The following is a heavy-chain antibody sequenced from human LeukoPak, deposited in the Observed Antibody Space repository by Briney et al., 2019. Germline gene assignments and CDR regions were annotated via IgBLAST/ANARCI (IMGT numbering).Heavy chain of an antibody. V-gene: IGHV3-23*01. CDR2: ISQSGNTI. CDR3: ARVDTSHLRYFDS. D-gene: IGHD3-16*01. CDR1: GFTLSSYT. J-gene: IGHJ4*02. Sequence: GGSLRLSCAASGFTLSSYTVNWVRQAPGKGLEWISAISQSGNTIYYADSVKGRFIISRDNSKNTLYLQLNSLRAEDTAVYYCARVDTSHLRYFDSWGQGTLVTVSS.